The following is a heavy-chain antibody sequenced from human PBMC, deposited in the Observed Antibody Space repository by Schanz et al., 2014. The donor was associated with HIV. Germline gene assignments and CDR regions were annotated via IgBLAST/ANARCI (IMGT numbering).Heavy chain of an antibody. Sequence: QVQLVQSGAEVKKPGASVKVSCKASGFTFISYGISWVRHAPGQGPEPRGRTSAYNVNTNYVQKFQGRVTMTTDTSTSTAYMELRSLRSDDTAVYYCANEGLTGFIDYWGQGTLVTVSS. CDR1: GFTFISYG. J-gene: IGHJ4*02. V-gene: IGHV1-18*01. CDR2: TSAYNVNT. CDR3: ANEGLTGFIDY. D-gene: IGHD6-25*01.